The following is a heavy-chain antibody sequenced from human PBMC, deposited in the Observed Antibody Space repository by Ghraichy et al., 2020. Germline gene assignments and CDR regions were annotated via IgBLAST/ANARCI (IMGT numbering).Heavy chain of an antibody. J-gene: IGHJ4*02. CDR1: GYTFTGYY. CDR2: INPNSGGT. CDR3: AREMSDSSGYLSAGFDY. D-gene: IGHD3-22*01. V-gene: IGHV1-2*02. Sequence: ASVKVSCKASGYTFTGYYMHWVRQAPGQGLEWMGWINPNSGGTDYAQKFQGRVTMTRDTSISTAYMELSRLRSDDTAVYYCAREMSDSSGYLSAGFDYWGQGTLVTVSS.